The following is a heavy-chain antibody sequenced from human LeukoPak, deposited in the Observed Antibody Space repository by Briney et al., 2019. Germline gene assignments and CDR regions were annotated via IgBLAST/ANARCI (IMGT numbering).Heavy chain of an antibody. J-gene: IGHJ4*02. D-gene: IGHD2-21*02. V-gene: IGHV4-28*03. CDR3: ARVAYCGGDCYIEYYFDY. CDR1: GYSISSNHW. CDR2: IYYSGST. Sequence: SETLSLTCAVSGYSISSNHWWGWIRQPPGKGLEWIGYIYYSGSTNYNPSLKSRVTISVDTSKNQFSLKLSSVTAADTAVYYCARVAYCGGDCYIEYYFDYWGQGTLVTVSS.